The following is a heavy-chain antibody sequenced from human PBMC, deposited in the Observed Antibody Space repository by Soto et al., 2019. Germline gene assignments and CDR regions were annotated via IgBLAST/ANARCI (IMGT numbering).Heavy chain of an antibody. D-gene: IGHD3-3*01. J-gene: IGHJ6*03. CDR3: ARGLRFLEWLASPNYYYMDV. CDR1: GYTFTSYD. Sequence: ASVKVSCKASGYTFTSYDINWVRQATGQGLEWMGWMNPNSGNTGYAQKLQGRVTMTRNTSISTAYMELSSQRSEDTAVYYRARGLRFLEWLASPNYYYMDVWGKGTTVTVSS. V-gene: IGHV1-8*01. CDR2: MNPNSGNT.